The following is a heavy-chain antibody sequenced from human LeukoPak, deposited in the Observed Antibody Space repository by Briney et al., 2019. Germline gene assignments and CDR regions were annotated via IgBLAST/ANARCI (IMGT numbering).Heavy chain of an antibody. CDR3: AKDRGAAGRPDY. D-gene: IGHD6-13*01. Sequence: PGGSLRLSCVASGFTVSSNYMSWVRQAPGKGLEWVAVIWYDGSNKYYADSVKGRFTISRDNSKNTLYLQMNSLRAEDTAVYYCAKDRGAAGRPDYWGQGTLVTVSS. CDR1: GFTVSSNY. V-gene: IGHV3-33*06. CDR2: IWYDGSNK. J-gene: IGHJ4*02.